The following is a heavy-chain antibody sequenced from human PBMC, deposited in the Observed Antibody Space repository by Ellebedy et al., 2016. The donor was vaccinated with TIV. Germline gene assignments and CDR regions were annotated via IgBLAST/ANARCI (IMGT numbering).Heavy chain of an antibody. CDR2: ISSSSTFI. Sequence: GESLKISCAASGFTFSNFWMIWVRQAPGKGLEWVSSISSSSTFIYYADSVKGRFTISRDNARSLLYLQMNSLRVEDTAVYYCASLAGRQRYNDWGQGTLVTVST. D-gene: IGHD6-6*01. CDR3: ASLAGRQRYND. V-gene: IGHV3-21*01. J-gene: IGHJ4*02. CDR1: GFTFSNFW.